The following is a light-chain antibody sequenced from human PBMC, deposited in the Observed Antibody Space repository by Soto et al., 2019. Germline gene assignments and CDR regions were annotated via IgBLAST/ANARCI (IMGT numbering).Light chain of an antibody. CDR2: DAS. V-gene: IGKV1-33*01. J-gene: IGKJ3*01. Sequence: DIPMTQSPSSLSASVGDRVTITCQASDDISNYLNWYQQKPGKAPKVLIYDASHLESGVPSRFSGGGSGTEFTFTISSLQAEDIATYYCQQYANLPLTFGPGTKVYIK. CDR1: DDISNY. CDR3: QQYANLPLT.